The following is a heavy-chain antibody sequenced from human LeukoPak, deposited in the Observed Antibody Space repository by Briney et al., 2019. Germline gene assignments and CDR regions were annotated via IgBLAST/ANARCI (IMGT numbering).Heavy chain of an antibody. J-gene: IGHJ3*02. CDR1: GYTFTSYD. V-gene: IGHV1-8*01. Sequence: ASVKVSCKASGYTFTSYDVNWVRQATGQGLEWMGWMNPNGGNTGYAQKFQGRVTMTRNTSISTAYMELSSLRSEDTAVYYCATKSPSRYSGSKLDAFDIWGQGTMVTVSS. D-gene: IGHD1-26*01. CDR3: ATKSPSRYSGSKLDAFDI. CDR2: MNPNGGNT.